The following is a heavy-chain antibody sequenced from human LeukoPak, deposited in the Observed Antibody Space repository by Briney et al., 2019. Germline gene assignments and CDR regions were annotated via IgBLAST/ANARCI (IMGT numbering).Heavy chain of an antibody. J-gene: IGHJ4*02. CDR2: ISSSGSTI. V-gene: IGHV3-48*03. CDR3: AVATIKDYFDY. D-gene: IGHD5-24*01. Sequence: GGSLRLSCAASGFTFSSYEMNWVRQAPGKGLEWVSYISSSGSTIYYADSVKGRFTIPRDNAKNSLCLQMNSLRAEDTAVYYCAVATIKDYFDYWGQGTLVTVSS. CDR1: GFTFSSYE.